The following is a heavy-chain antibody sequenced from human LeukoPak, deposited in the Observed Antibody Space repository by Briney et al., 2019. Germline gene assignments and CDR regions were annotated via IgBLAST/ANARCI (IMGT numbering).Heavy chain of an antibody. CDR3: ARDLYLGAVAGTGTLDY. Sequence: GRSLRLSCAASGFTFSSYAMHWVRQAPGKGLEWVAVISYDGSNKYYADSVKGRFTISRDNSKNTLYLQMNSLRAEDTAVYYCARDLYLGAVAGTGTLDYWGQGTLVTVSS. D-gene: IGHD6-19*01. J-gene: IGHJ4*02. CDR1: GFTFSSYA. CDR2: ISYDGSNK. V-gene: IGHV3-30*04.